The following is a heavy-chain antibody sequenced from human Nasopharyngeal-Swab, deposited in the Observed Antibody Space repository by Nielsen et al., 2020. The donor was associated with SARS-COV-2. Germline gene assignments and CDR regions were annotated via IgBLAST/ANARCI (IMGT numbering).Heavy chain of an antibody. D-gene: IGHD3-10*01. CDR1: GFSFNNYG. Sequence: GESLKLSCTASGFSFNNYGMHWVRQAPGKGLEWVAVISYEGSKKKYAEFVEGRFTISRDYSKNTLFLQMNSLRPEDTAMYYCAKANSLFWFGQFKNDGFDIWGRGTLVAVSS. V-gene: IGHV3-30*18. J-gene: IGHJ3*02. CDR2: ISYEGSKK. CDR3: AKANSLFWFGQFKNDGFDI.